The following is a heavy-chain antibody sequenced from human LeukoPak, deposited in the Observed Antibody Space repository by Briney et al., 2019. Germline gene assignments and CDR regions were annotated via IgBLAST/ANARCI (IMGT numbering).Heavy chain of an antibody. CDR3: VRDTVTKSRWYFDP. Sequence: SETLSLTCAVYGGSFSGYYWSWIRQPPGKGLEWIGEINHSGSTNYNPSLKSRVTISVDTSKNQFSLKLSSVTAADTAVYYCVRDTVTKSRWYFDPWGRGTLVTVSS. CDR1: GGSFSGYY. CDR2: INHSGST. D-gene: IGHD4-17*01. J-gene: IGHJ2*01. V-gene: IGHV4-34*01.